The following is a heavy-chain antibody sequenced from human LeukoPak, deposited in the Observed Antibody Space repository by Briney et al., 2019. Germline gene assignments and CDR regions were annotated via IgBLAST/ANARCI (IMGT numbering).Heavy chain of an antibody. Sequence: TGGSLRLSCGVSGFTFRTYWMHWVRQAPGKGLVWVSRIKSDGSSISYADSVKGRFTISRDNAKNTLYLQMNSLRAEDTAVYYCARGYYYDSSGTPTPFDYWGQGTLVTVSS. V-gene: IGHV3-74*01. CDR1: GFTFRTYW. J-gene: IGHJ4*02. D-gene: IGHD3-22*01. CDR3: ARGYYYDSSGTPTPFDY. CDR2: IKSDGSSI.